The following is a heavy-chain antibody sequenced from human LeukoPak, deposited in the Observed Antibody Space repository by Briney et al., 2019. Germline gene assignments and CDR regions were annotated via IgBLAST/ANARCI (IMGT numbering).Heavy chain of an antibody. CDR2: INPSGGST. V-gene: IGHV1-46*01. Sequence: ASVKVSCKASGYTFTSHYMHWVRQAPGQGLEWMGRINPSGGSTTYAQRFQGRVTMTRDTSTSTVYMELSSLRSEDTAVYFCARDSYYDSSGFVDYWGQGTLVTVSS. J-gene: IGHJ4*02. CDR1: GYTFTSHY. CDR3: ARDSYYDSSGFVDY. D-gene: IGHD3-22*01.